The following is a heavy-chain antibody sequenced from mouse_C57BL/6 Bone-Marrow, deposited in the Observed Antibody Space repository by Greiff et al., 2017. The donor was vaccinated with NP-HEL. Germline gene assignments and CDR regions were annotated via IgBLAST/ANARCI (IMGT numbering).Heavy chain of an antibody. CDR3: TRSSNWGY. CDR2: INPSNGGT. J-gene: IGHJ2*01. V-gene: IGHV1-53*01. CDR1: GYTFTSYW. Sequence: QVQLQQPGTELVKPGASVKLSCKASGYTFTSYWMHWVKQRPGQGLEWIGNINPSNGGTNYNEKFKGKAKLTAVTSASTAYMELSSLTNDDSAVYYCTRSSNWGYWGQGTTLTVSS. D-gene: IGHD4-1*01.